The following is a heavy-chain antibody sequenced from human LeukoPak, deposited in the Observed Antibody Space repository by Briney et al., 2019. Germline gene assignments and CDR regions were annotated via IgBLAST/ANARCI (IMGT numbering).Heavy chain of an antibody. J-gene: IGHJ6*04. Sequence: ASVKVSCKASGGTFSSYAISWVRQAPGQGLEWMGGIIPIFGTANYAQKFQGRVTITADKSTSTAYMELSSLRSEDTAVYYCARDAPSYYDILTRHGMDVWGKGTTVTVSS. V-gene: IGHV1-69*06. CDR1: GGTFSSYA. CDR2: IIPIFGTA. CDR3: ARDAPSYYDILTRHGMDV. D-gene: IGHD3-9*01.